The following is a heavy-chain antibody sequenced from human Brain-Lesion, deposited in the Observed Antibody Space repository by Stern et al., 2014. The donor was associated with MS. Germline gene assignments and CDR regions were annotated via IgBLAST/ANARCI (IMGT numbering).Heavy chain of an antibody. V-gene: IGHV4-39*01. CDR2: VYYTGST. Sequence: VQLVESGPGLVKPSETLSLTCTVSGGSITSSSYYWGWIRQPPGRGLEYIGTVYYTGSTFSDPSLKSRVTISVDTSKNPIPLKLPSVTAADTAVYYCVRPDIMGTIWNWGQGTLVTVSS. D-gene: IGHD1-26*01. J-gene: IGHJ4*02. CDR1: GGSITSSSYY. CDR3: VRPDIMGTIWN.